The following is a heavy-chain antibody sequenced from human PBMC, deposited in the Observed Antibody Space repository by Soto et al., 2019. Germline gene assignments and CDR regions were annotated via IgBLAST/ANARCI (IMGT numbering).Heavy chain of an antibody. CDR1: GGSFSGYY. CDR3: ARWPRCQLLNAYYYYYMDV. D-gene: IGHD2-2*01. Sequence: QVQLQQWGAGLLKPSETLSLTCAVYGGSFSGYYWSWIRQPPGTGLEWIGEINHSGGTNYNPSLKSRVTISVDTSKNQFSLKLSSVTAADTAVYYCARWPRCQLLNAYYYYYMDVWGKGTTVTVSS. CDR2: INHSGGT. V-gene: IGHV4-34*01. J-gene: IGHJ6*03.